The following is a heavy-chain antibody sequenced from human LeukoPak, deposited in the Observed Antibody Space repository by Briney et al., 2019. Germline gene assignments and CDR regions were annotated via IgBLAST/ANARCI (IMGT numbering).Heavy chain of an antibody. J-gene: IGHJ4*02. V-gene: IGHV4-38-2*02. CDR2: IYHSGST. D-gene: IGHD3-16*01. Sequence: SETLSLTCTVSGYSISSGYYWGWVRQPPGKGLEWIGSIYHSGSTYYNPSLKSRVTIPVDTSKNQFSLKLSSVTAADTVVYYCARRGTRGEVDYWGQGTLVTVSS. CDR1: GYSISSGYY. CDR3: ARRGTRGEVDY.